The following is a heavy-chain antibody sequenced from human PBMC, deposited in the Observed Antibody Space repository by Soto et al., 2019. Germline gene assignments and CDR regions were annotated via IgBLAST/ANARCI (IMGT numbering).Heavy chain of an antibody. D-gene: IGHD3-3*02. V-gene: IGHV4-39*01. Sequence: VAWGSSVSRGDCRSCIHQPPGKGLEWIGSIYYSGSTYYNPSLKSRVTISVDTSKNQFSLKLSSVTAADTAVYYCASPKIAFYNWFDPWGQGTLVTVSS. J-gene: IGHJ5*02. CDR1: WGSSVSRGDC. CDR3: ASPKIAFYNWFDP. CDR2: IYYSGST.